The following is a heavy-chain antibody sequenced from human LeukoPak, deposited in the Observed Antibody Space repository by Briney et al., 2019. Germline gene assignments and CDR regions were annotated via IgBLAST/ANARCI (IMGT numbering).Heavy chain of an antibody. J-gene: IGHJ6*03. V-gene: IGHV3-7*01. Sequence: GKSLRLSCAASGFTFSSYWMSWVRQAPGKGLEWVANIKQDGSEKYYVDSVKGRFTISRDNAKNSLYLQMNSLRAEDTAVYYCARVHAYYYMDVWGKGTTVTVSS. CDR3: ARVHAYYYMDV. CDR1: GFTFSSYW. CDR2: IKQDGSEK.